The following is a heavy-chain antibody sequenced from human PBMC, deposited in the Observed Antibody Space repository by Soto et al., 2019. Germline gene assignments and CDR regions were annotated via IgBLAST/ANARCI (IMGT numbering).Heavy chain of an antibody. V-gene: IGHV2-5*02. CDR2: IYWDDDK. CDR3: AHRVLRTVFGMVTPTAIYFAF. CDR1: GFSLTTSGVG. Sequence: QITLNESGPTVVRPTETLTLNCRFSGFSLTTSGVGVGWIRQSPGKAPEWLALIYWDDDKSYSASLKSRLTIIKDTSKNQVVLTVSDLDPTDTATYYCAHRVLRTVFGMVTPTAIYFAFWGQGTPVAVSS. D-gene: IGHD3-3*01. J-gene: IGHJ4*02.